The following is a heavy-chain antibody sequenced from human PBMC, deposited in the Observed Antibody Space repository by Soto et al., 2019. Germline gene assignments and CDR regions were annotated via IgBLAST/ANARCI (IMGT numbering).Heavy chain of an antibody. D-gene: IGHD1-7*01. CDR1: GFTFSSYG. Sequence: QVQLVESGGGVVQPGRSLRLSCAASGFTFSSYGMHWVRQAPGKGLEWVAGISYDGSNKYYADSVKGRFTISRDNAKNTLYMQMNSLRAEDTAVYYCAKGKTGTKAFNYYYYMDVWGKGTTVTVSS. J-gene: IGHJ6*03. V-gene: IGHV3-30*18. CDR3: AKGKTGTKAFNYYYYMDV. CDR2: ISYDGSNK.